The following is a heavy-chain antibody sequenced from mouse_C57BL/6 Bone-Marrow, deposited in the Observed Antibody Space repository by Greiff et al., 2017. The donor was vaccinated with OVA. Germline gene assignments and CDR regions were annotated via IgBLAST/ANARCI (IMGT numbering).Heavy chain of an antibody. J-gene: IGHJ4*01. Sequence: EVKLVESGGGLVQPGGSLKLSCAASGFTFSDYYMYWVRQTPEKRLEWVAYISNGGGSTYYPDTVKGRFTISRDNAKNTLYLQMSRLKSEDTAMYYCARHGDSSGPYYAMDYWGQGTSVTVSS. D-gene: IGHD3-2*02. CDR1: GFTFSDYY. V-gene: IGHV5-12*01. CDR3: ARHGDSSGPYYAMDY. CDR2: ISNGGGST.